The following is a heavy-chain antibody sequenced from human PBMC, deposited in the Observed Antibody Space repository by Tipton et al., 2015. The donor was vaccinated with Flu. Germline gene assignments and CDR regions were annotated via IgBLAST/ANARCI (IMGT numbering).Heavy chain of an antibody. CDR1: GGSISSSSYY. CDR3: ARQKGYDILTGYYFDY. CDR2: IYYSGST. Sequence: TLSLTCTVSGGSISSSSYYWGWIRQPPGKGLEWIGSIYYSGSTYYNPSLKSRVTISVDTSKNQFSLKLSSVTAADTAVYYCARQKGYDILTGYYFDYWGQGTLVTVSS. J-gene: IGHJ4*02. V-gene: IGHV4-39*01. D-gene: IGHD3-9*01.